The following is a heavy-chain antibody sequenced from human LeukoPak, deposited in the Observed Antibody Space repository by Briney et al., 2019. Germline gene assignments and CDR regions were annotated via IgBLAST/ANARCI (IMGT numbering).Heavy chain of an antibody. V-gene: IGHV4-34*01. Sequence: PSETLSLTCAVYGGSFSGYYWSWIRQPTGKGLEWIGEINHSGSTNYNPSLKSRVTISVDTSKNQFSLKLSSVTAADTAVYYCARTTVTKFDAFDYWGQGTLVTVSS. J-gene: IGHJ4*02. CDR3: ARTTVTKFDAFDY. CDR1: GGSFSGYY. CDR2: INHSGST. D-gene: IGHD4-17*01.